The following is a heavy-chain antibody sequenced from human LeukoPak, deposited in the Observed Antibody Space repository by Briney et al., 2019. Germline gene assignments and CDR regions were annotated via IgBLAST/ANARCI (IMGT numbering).Heavy chain of an antibody. CDR2: ISYDGSNK. J-gene: IGHJ4*02. CDR1: GFTFSSYA. V-gene: IGHV3-30*04. Sequence: GGSLRLSCAASGFTFSSYAMHWVRQAPGKGLEWVAVISYDGSNKYYADSVKGRFTISRDNSKNTLYLQMNSLRAEDTAVYYCARNSDYDYVWGSYRKEYYFDYWGQGTLVIVSS. D-gene: IGHD3-16*02. CDR3: ARNSDYDYVWGSYRKEYYFDY.